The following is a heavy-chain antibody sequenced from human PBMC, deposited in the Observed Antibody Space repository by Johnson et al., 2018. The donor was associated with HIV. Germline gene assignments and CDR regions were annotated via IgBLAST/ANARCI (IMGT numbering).Heavy chain of an antibody. V-gene: IGHV3-30*14. CDR1: GFTFSSYA. CDR2: ISYDGSNK. Sequence: VQLVESGGGVVQPGRSLRLSCAASGFTFSSYAMHWVRQAPGKGLEWVAVISYDGSNKYYADSVKGRFTISRDNSKNTLYLQMNSLTDEDTALYYCAREGIRGLMTNFGVAHPHDAFDIWGQGTMVTVSS. CDR3: AREGIRGLMTNFGVAHPHDAFDI. D-gene: IGHD3-3*01. J-gene: IGHJ3*02.